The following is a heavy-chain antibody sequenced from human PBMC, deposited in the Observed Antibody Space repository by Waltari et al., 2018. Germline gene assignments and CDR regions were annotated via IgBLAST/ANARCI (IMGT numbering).Heavy chain of an antibody. CDR2: IYHTGST. CDR3: TRADTGYVDY. J-gene: IGHJ4*02. D-gene: IGHD1-1*01. CDR1: GGSIRSSGYP. Sequence: QLQLQESGSGLVKPSQTLSLTCAVSGGSIRSSGYPWTWIRQPPGKGLEWIGNIYHTGSTYYNPSLKSRVTISLDRSKNQFSLNLSSVTAADTAVYYCTRADTGYVDYWGQGTLVTVSS. V-gene: IGHV4-30-2*01.